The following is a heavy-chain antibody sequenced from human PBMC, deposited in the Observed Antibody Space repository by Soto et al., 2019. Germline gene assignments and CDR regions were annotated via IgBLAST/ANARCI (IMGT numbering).Heavy chain of an antibody. CDR2: ISYDGGNK. CDR3: ARGDREDIAVVIGVRPGEYGVDV. Sequence: GGSLILSCAASGFTFRNYAMHWVRQAPGKGLECVAVISYDGGNKFYRDYVKGRFTISRDNSKNTPYLQINSLRYEDTAVYYCARGDREDIAVVIGVRPGEYGVDVWGQGTTVTVSS. J-gene: IGHJ6*02. D-gene: IGHD2-15*01. V-gene: IGHV3-30-3*01. CDR1: GFTFRNYA.